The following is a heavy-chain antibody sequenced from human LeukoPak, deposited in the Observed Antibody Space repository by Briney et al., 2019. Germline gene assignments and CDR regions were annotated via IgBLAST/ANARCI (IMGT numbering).Heavy chain of an antibody. CDR3: ARAYSSSWYFNWFDP. J-gene: IGHJ5*02. D-gene: IGHD6-13*01. CDR1: GYSIRSGYY. Sequence: NPSETLSLTCTVPGYSIRSGYYWAWIRQPPGKGLAWIRNIYPSGTSYYNPSLKTRVNISVDTSKNQFSLKLSSVTAADTAVYFCARAYSSSWYFNWFDPWGQGTLVTVSS. CDR2: IYPSGTS. V-gene: IGHV4-38-2*02.